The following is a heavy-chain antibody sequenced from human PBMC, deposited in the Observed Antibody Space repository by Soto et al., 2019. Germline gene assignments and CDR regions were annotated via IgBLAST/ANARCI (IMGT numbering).Heavy chain of an antibody. CDR3: ARGRGAPPYSSSWQDWENYYGMDV. CDR2: IIPIFGTA. J-gene: IGHJ6*02. D-gene: IGHD6-13*01. Sequence: GGTGRSVDLGGVRQAKGQGLEWMGGIIPIFGTANYAQKFQGRVTITADESTSTAYMELSSLRSEDTAVYYCARGRGAPPYSSSWQDWENYYGMDVWGQGTTVTVSS. V-gene: IGHV1-69*01. CDR1: GGTGRSVD.